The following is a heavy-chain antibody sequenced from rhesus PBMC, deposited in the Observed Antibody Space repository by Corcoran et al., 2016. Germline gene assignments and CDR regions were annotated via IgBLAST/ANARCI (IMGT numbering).Heavy chain of an antibody. CDR2: IGGTTGNT. Sequence: QLQLQESGPGLVRPSAPLSLPCAFSGCSIACSYLHWFRQPPGKGLEWIGYIGGTTGNTYYNPSLKSRVTMSIDTSKNQFSLKLTSVTAADTAVYYCARVGSGTDWGQGVLVTVSS. V-gene: IGHV4S5*01. D-gene: IGHD2-27*01. CDR3: ARVGSGTD. CDR1: GCSIACSY. J-gene: IGHJ4*01.